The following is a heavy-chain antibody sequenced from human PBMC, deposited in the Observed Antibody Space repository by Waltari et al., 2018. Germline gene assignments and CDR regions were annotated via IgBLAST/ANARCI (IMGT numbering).Heavy chain of an antibody. V-gene: IGHV3-15*01. CDR2: FKRQTDGGTT. D-gene: IGHD2-15*01. J-gene: IGHJ6*02. Sequence: EVQLVESGGGLVKPGGSLRLACAASGFTFSDAWMSWVRQAPGKGPEWVGLFKRQTDGGTTDYAAPVKGRFTISRDDSKNTLYLQMNSLETEDTAVYYCATNGRYCTGGSCPPYYFYYGMDVWGQGTTVTVSS. CDR1: GFTFSDAW. CDR3: ATNGRYCTGGSCPPYYFYYGMDV.